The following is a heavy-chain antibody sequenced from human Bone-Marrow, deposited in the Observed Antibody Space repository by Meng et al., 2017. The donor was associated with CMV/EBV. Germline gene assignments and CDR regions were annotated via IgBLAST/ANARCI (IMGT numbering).Heavy chain of an antibody. CDR2: ISAYNGNT. V-gene: IGHV1-18*01. Sequence: ASVKVSCKASGYTFTSYGISWVRQAPGQGLEWMGWISAYNGNTNYAQKLQGRVTMTTDTSTSTAYMELSSLRSEDTAVYYCARRGTREGIQDYYYYGMDVWGQGTTVTVSS. CDR1: GYTFTSYG. J-gene: IGHJ6*02. D-gene: IGHD1-26*01. CDR3: ARRGTREGIQDYYYYGMDV.